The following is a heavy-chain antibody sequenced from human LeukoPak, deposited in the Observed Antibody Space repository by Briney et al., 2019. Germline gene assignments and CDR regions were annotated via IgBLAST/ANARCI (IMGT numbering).Heavy chain of an antibody. CDR1: GFTFGDYA. D-gene: IGHD3-10*01. J-gene: IGHJ4*02. CDR2: IRSKAYGGTT. Sequence: GGPLRLSCTASGFTFGDYAMSWVRQAPGKGLEWVGFIRSKAYGGTTEYAASVKGRFTTSRDDSKSIAYLQMNSLKTEDTAVYYCIGSFGELTFFDYWGQGTLVTVSS. V-gene: IGHV3-49*04. CDR3: IGSFGELTFFDY.